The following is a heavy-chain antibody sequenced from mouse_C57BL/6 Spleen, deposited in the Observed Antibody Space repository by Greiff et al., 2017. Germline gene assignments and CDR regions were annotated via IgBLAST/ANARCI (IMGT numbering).Heavy chain of an antibody. V-gene: IGHV1-80*01. J-gene: IGHJ3*01. CDR1: GYAFSSYW. Sequence: VKLMESGAELVKPGASVKISCKASGYAFSSYWMNWVKQRPGKGLEWIGQIYPGDGDTNYNGKFKGKATLTADKSSSTAYMQLSSLTSEDSAVYFCARRGGFSWFAYWGQGTLVTVSA. CDR2: IYPGDGDT. CDR3: ARRGGFSWFAY.